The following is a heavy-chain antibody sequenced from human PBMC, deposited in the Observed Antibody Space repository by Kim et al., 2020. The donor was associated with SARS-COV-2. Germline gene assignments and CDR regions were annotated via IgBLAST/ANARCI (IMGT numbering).Heavy chain of an antibody. D-gene: IGHD2-15*01. CDR3: ARRPHCSGGTCYGMDV. Sequence: FQGRVTMTGDTSTSTVYMELSSLRSEDTAVYYCARRPHCSGGTCYGMDVWGQGTTVTVSS. J-gene: IGHJ6*02. V-gene: IGHV1-46*01.